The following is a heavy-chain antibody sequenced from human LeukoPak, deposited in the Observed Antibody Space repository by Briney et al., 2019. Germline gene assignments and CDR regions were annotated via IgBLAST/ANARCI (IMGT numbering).Heavy chain of an antibody. CDR3: ASRISDGMDV. D-gene: IGHD2-15*01. Sequence: SVKVSCNASGGTFSSYAISWVRQAPGQGLEWMGGIIPIFGTANYAQKFQGRVTITADESTSTAYMELSSLRSEDTAVYYCASRISDGMDVWGQGTTVTVSS. J-gene: IGHJ6*02. V-gene: IGHV1-69*13. CDR1: GGTFSSYA. CDR2: IIPIFGTA.